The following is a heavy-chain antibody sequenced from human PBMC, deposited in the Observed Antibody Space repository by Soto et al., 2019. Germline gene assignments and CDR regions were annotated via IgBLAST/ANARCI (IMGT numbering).Heavy chain of an antibody. D-gene: IGHD3-10*01. CDR1: GFTFSSYG. CDR2: ISYDGSNK. J-gene: IGHJ3*02. V-gene: IGHV3-30*18. CDR3: AKGTMVRGVIPFDAFDI. Sequence: GSLRLSCAASGFTFSSYGMHWVRQAPGKGLEWVAVISYDGSNKYYADSVKGRFTISRDNSKNTLYLQMNSLRAEDTAVYYCAKGTMVRGVIPFDAFDIWGQGTMVTVSS.